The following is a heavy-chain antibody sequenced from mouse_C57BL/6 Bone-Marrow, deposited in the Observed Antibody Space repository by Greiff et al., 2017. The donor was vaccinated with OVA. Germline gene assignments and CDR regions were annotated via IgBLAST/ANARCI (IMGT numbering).Heavy chain of an antibody. V-gene: IGHV1-7*01. Sequence: VKLLESGAELAKPGASVKLSCKASGYTFTSYWMHWVKQRPGKGLEWIGHINPSSGYTKYNQKFKDKATLTADKSYSTAYMQLSSLTYEDSAVYCCARSWKSYYGLYCFDYWGQGTTLTVSS. D-gene: IGHD2-10*01. CDR3: ARSWKSYYGLYCFDY. CDR2: INPSSGYT. CDR1: GYTFTSYW. J-gene: IGHJ2*01.